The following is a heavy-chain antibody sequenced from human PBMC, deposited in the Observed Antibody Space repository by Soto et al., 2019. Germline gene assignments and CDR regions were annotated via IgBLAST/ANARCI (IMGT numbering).Heavy chain of an antibody. CDR1: GGSIRSGSNY. Sequence: QLQLQESGPRLVKPSETLSLICSVSGGSIRSGSNYWAWIRQPPGKGLDWIGTVYYNGNTYYNASLKSRVTISADTSKNQFSLKLRSVSAADTAVYYCVRQTIVRGVLSWFDPWGQGTLVTVSS. J-gene: IGHJ5*02. V-gene: IGHV4-39*01. CDR3: VRQTIVRGVLSWFDP. CDR2: VYYNGNT. D-gene: IGHD3-10*01.